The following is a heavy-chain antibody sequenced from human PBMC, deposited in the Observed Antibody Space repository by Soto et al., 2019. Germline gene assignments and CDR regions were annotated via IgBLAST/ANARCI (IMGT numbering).Heavy chain of an antibody. CDR1: SGSISSSNW. CDR2: IYHSGST. Sequence: PSETLSLTCAVSSGSISSSNWWSWVRQPPGKGLEWIGEIYHSGSTNYNPSLKSRVTISVDKSKNQFSLKLSSVTAADTAVYYCAIHVGTFRLVAFDIWGQGTMVTVSS. D-gene: IGHD1-7*01. CDR3: AIHVGTFRLVAFDI. V-gene: IGHV4-4*02. J-gene: IGHJ3*02.